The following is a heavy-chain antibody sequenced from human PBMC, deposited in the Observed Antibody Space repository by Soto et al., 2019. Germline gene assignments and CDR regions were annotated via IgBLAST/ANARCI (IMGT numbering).Heavy chain of an antibody. CDR2: IWYDGSNT. J-gene: IGHJ4*02. D-gene: IGHD7-27*01. Sequence: QMQLVESGGGVVQPGRSLRLSCAASGFIFSSFGMHWVRQAPGKGLEWVAHIWYDGSNTYYADSVKGRFTISRDNSRNTVYLQMNSLRAEDAAVYHCVRDLLGSGGHFDYWGQGTLVTVSS. CDR3: VRDLLGSGGHFDY. V-gene: IGHV3-33*01. CDR1: GFIFSSFG.